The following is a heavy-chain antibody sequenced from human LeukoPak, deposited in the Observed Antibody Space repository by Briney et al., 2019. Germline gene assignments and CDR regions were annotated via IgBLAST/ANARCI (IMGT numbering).Heavy chain of an antibody. J-gene: IGHJ3*02. V-gene: IGHV1-18*01. CDR3: ARGYSYGTRDDAFDI. Sequence: ASVKVSCTASGYTFTSYGISWVRQAPGQGLEWMGWISAYNGNTNYAQKLQGRVTMTTDTSTSTAYMELSSLRSEDTAVYYCARGYSYGTRDDAFDIWGQGTMVTVSS. D-gene: IGHD5-18*01. CDR2: ISAYNGNT. CDR1: GYTFTSYG.